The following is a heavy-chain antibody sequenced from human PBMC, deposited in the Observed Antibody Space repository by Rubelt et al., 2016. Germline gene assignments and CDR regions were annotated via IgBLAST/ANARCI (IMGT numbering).Heavy chain of an antibody. CDR3: ARDEYYYDSSCYYYYYGMDV. V-gene: IGHV4-39*02. Sequence: YWGWIRQPPGKGLEWIGSIYYSGSTYYNPSLKSRVTISVDTSKNQFSLKLSSVTAADTAVYYCARDEYYYDSSCYYYYYGMDVWCQGTTVTVSS. J-gene: IGHJ6*02. D-gene: IGHD3-22*01. CDR2: IYYSGST. CDR1: Y.